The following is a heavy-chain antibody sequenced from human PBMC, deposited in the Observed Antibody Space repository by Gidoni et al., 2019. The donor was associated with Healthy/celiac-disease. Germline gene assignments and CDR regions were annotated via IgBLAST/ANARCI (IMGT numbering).Heavy chain of an antibody. CDR1: GYTFTSYY. CDR2: INPSGGST. Sequence: QVQLVQSGAEVKKPGASVKVSCKASGYTFTSYYMQWVRQAPGQGLEWMGIINPSGGSTSYAQKFQGRVTMTRDTSTSTVYMELSSLRSEDTAVYYCAREDPIAAAGTGGFDYWGQGTLVTVSS. D-gene: IGHD6-13*01. J-gene: IGHJ4*02. V-gene: IGHV1-46*01. CDR3: AREDPIAAAGTGGFDY.